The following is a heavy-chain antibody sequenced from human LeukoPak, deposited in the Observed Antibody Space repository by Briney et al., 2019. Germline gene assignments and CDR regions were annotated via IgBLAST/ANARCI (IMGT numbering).Heavy chain of an antibody. CDR1: GFTFSNYE. CDR3: AKDSRFSRGDYRHY. D-gene: IGHD4-17*01. V-gene: IGHV3-48*03. Sequence: PGGSLRLSCAASGFTFSNYEMIWVRQAPGKGLEWVSYINSGGTTKYYAESVKGRFTISRDDAKNSLYLQMNSLRAEDTAVYYCAKDSRFSRGDYRHYWGQGTLVTVSS. CDR2: INSGGTTK. J-gene: IGHJ4*02.